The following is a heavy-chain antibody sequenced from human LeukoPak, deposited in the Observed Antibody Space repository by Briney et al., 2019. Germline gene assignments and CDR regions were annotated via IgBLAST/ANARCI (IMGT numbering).Heavy chain of an antibody. CDR1: GYTFTGYY. CDR3: ARGAFLIGYCSGGSCYDEVNWFDP. CDR2: INPNSGGT. V-gene: IGHV1-2*02. J-gene: IGHJ5*02. Sequence: GASVKVSCKASGYTFTGYYMHWVRQAPGQGLEWMGWINPNSGGTNYAQKFQGRVTITADKSTSTAYMELSSLRSEDTAVYYCARGAFLIGYCSGGSCYDEVNWFDPWGQGTLVTVSS. D-gene: IGHD2-15*01.